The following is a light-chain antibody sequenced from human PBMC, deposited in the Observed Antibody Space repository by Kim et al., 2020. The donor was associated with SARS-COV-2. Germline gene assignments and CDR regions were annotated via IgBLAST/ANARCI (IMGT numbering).Light chain of an antibody. CDR2: DDR. J-gene: IGLJ2*01. CDR3: QVWDSSNDHVV. CDR1: NIGGKN. V-gene: IGLV3-21*03. Sequence: SYELAQPPSLSVAPGKTARITCGGDNIGGKNVHWYQQKPGQAPVLVVYDDRDRPSGIPERFSGSNFGNTATLTISGVEAEDEADYYCQVWDSSNDHVVFGGGTQLTVL.